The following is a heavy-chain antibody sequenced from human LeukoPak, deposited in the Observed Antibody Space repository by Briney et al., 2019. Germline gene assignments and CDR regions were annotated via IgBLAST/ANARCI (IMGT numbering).Heavy chain of an antibody. CDR1: GFTFSSYG. J-gene: IGHJ5*02. CDR2: ISYDGSNK. Sequence: GGSLRLSCAASGFTFSSYGMHWVRQAPGKGLEWVAVISYDGSNKYYADSVKGRFTISRDNSKNTLYLQMNSLRAEDTAVYYCAKDLPWFDPWGQGTLVTVSS. CDR3: AKDLPWFDP. V-gene: IGHV3-30*18.